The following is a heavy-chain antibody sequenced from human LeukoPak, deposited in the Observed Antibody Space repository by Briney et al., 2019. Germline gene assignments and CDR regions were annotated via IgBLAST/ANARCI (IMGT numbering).Heavy chain of an antibody. CDR2: IKQDGSEK. Sequence: GGSLRLSCAASGFTFSSYWMSWVRQAPGKGLEWVANIKQDGSEKYYVDSVKGRFTISRDNAKNSLYLQMNSLRAEDTAVYYCARVPSGRYGFNWYFDLWGRGTLVTVSS. D-gene: IGHD6-19*01. J-gene: IGHJ2*01. V-gene: IGHV3-7*03. CDR3: ARVPSGRYGFNWYFDL. CDR1: GFTFSSYW.